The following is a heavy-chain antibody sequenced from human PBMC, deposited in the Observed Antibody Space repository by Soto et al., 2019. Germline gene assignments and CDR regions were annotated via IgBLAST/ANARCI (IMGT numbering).Heavy chain of an antibody. D-gene: IGHD3-9*01. CDR3: VRGLGDTGYYDTWFDP. V-gene: IGHV3-13*01. Sequence: EVQLVESGGDSVQSGGSLRLSCIASGFTFRNYDMHWVRQATGKGLEWVSVIDTAGDTYYAGSVKGRFTISREDAKNSLYLQMNSLRAGDTAVYYCVRGLGDTGYYDTWFDPWGQGTLVTVSS. J-gene: IGHJ5*02. CDR2: IDTAGDT. CDR1: GFTFRNYD.